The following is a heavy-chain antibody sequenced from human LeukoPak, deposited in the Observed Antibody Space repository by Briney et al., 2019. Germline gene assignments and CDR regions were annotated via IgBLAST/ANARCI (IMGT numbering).Heavy chain of an antibody. CDR1: GGSISSGSYY. CDR3: ARDGYGSGSYSSY. V-gene: IGHV4-61*02. Sequence: SETLSLTCTVSGGSISSGSYYWSWIRQPAGKGLEWIGRIYTSGSTNYNPSLKSRVTISVDTSKNQFSLKLSSVTAADTAVYYCARDGYGSGSYSSYWGQGTLVTVSS. CDR2: IYTSGST. D-gene: IGHD3-10*01. J-gene: IGHJ4*02.